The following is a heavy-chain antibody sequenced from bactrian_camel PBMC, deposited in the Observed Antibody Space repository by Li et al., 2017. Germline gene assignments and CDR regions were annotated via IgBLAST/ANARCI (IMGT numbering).Heavy chain of an antibody. CDR2: IDSDGNT. D-gene: IGHD3*01. V-gene: IGHV3S10*01. CDR1: GNTFSTYC. J-gene: IGHJ4*01. Sequence: QLVESGGDSVQAGGSLRLSCVASGNTFSTYCMGWFRQAPGKGREGVATIDSDGNTDYADSVKGRFTISRSINENMLYLRLNDLNSEDTAMYYCARYGSACYPSDPGRWCDRPSGEGTQVTVS.